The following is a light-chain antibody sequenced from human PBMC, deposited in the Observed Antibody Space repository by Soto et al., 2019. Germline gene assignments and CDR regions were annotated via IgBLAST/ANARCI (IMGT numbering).Light chain of an antibody. CDR1: QGISYY. Sequence: DIPMTQSPSSLSASVGDRVTITCRASQGISYYLAWIQQKQGKVPELLIYAASTLQSGVPARFSGSGSGKNFTLTISSLQPEDVATYYCQKYNSAPRTFGQGTKLEIK. CDR3: QKYNSAPRT. CDR2: AAS. V-gene: IGKV1-27*01. J-gene: IGKJ2*01.